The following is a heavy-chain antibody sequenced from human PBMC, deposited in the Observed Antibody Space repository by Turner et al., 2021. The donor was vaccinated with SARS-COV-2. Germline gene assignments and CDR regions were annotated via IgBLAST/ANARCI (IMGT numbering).Heavy chain of an antibody. J-gene: IGHJ3*02. V-gene: IGHV4-39*01. CDR2: SYYSGST. D-gene: IGHD3-22*01. Sequence: KGLEWIGTSYYSGSTYYNTSLKSRVTISVDTSTNQFSLKLSSVTAADTAVYYCARAAYYYDISVYRNDAFDIWGHGTMVTVSS. CDR3: ARAAYYYDISVYRNDAFDI.